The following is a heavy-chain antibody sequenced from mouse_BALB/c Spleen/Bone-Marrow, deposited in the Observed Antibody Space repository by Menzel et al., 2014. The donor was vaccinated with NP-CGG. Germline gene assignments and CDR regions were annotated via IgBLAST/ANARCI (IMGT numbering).Heavy chain of an antibody. Sequence: QVQLQQSGAELVRPGSSVKISCKASGYAISGYWTNWVKQRPGQGLEWIGQIYPGDDDTIYNGKFKDKATLTADKSSNTAYMQLSSLTSEDSAVYRCAREDYGNSWFAYWGQGTLVTVSA. CDR2: IYPGDDDT. CDR3: AREDYGNSWFAY. V-gene: IGHV1-80*01. J-gene: IGHJ3*01. D-gene: IGHD2-1*01. CDR1: GYAISGYW.